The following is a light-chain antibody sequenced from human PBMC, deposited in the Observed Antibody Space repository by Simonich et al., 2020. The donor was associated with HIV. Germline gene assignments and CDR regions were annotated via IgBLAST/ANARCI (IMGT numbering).Light chain of an antibody. CDR1: QSVCSN. V-gene: IGKV3-15*01. J-gene: IGKJ4*01. CDR3: QQYNNRPLT. Sequence: IVMTQSPATLSVSPGKRAPPPCRASQSVCSNLAWYQQKPGQAPRLLIFDASTRATGVPAKFSGSGSGTEFTLTISSIQSEDFAVYYCQQYNNRPLTFGGGTKVEIK. CDR2: DAS.